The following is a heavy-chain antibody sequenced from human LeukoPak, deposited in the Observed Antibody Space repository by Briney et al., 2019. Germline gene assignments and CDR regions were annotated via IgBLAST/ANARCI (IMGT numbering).Heavy chain of an antibody. CDR1: GGSFSGFY. CDR2: IHPSGSP. CDR3: ARGEDCYKCGNY. Sequence: SETLSLTCGVYGGSFSGFYLTWIRQAPGKGLEWIGEIHPSGSPNYNPSLKSRVTISVDTSKNQFSLKMISVTAADTAVYFCARGEDCYKCGNYWGQGTLVTVSS. V-gene: IGHV4-34*01. D-gene: IGHD1-1*01. J-gene: IGHJ4*02.